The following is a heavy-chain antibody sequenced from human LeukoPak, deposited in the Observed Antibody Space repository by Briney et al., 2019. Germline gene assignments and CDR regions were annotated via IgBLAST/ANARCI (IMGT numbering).Heavy chain of an antibody. CDR1: GFTFSSYG. Sequence: GGSLRLSCAASGFTFSSYGMHWVRQAPGKGLEWVAVIWYDGSNKYYADSVKGRFTISRDNSKNTLYLQMNSLRAEDTAVYYCAKGGHLGYCTNGVCYSDYYYYYMDVWGKGTTVTVSS. V-gene: IGHV3-33*06. CDR3: AKGGHLGYCTNGVCYSDYYYYYMDV. J-gene: IGHJ6*03. CDR2: IWYDGSNK. D-gene: IGHD2-8*01.